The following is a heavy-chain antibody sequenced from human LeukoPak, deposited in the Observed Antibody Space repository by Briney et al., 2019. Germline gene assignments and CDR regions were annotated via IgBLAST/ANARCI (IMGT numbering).Heavy chain of an antibody. J-gene: IGHJ6*02. CDR1: GGTFSSYA. CDR2: IIPIFGTA. CDR3: ASHLPSGGSGFWSGYYWSYYYYGMDV. D-gene: IGHD3-3*01. Sequence: GASVKVFCTASGGTFSSYAISWVRQAPGQGLEWMGGIIPIFGTANYAQKFQGRVTITADESTSTAYMELSSLRSEDTAVYYCASHLPSGGSGFWSGYYWSYYYYGMDVWGQGTTVTVSS. V-gene: IGHV1-69*13.